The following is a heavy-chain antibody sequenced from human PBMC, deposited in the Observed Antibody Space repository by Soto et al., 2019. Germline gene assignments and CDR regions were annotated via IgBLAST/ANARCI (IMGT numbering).Heavy chain of an antibody. D-gene: IGHD3-22*01. CDR1: GGTFDRYA. CDR2: VIPVFLNS. CDR3: ALYDSSGYYFPHR. V-gene: IGHV1-69*06. Sequence: SVKVSCKASGGTFDRYAISWVRQAPGQGLEWMGGVIPVFLNSNYAQKFQGRVTITADKSTNTVYMELSSLRSEDTAVYYCALYDSSGYYFPHRWGQGTLVTVSS. J-gene: IGHJ4*02.